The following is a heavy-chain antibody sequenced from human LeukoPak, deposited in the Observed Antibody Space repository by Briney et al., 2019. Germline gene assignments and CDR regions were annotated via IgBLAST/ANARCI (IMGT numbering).Heavy chain of an antibody. CDR3: AAGIAAAGTINLFDY. CDR2: ISYSGST. Sequence: SETLSLTCTVSGDSISTYSWIWIRQPPAKGLECIGYISYSGSTNFNPSLQSRVTMSVATSKNQFSLKLSSVTAADTAVYYCAAGIAAAGTINLFDYWGQGTLVTVSS. J-gene: IGHJ4*02. V-gene: IGHV4-59*12. D-gene: IGHD6-13*01. CDR1: GDSISTYS.